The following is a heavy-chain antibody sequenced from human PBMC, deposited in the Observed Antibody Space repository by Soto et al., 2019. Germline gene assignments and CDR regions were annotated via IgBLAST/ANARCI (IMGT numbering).Heavy chain of an antibody. CDR2: IYYSGDT. CDR3: ARRGFNNNWLDY. Sequence: QVQLQESGPGLVKPSKTLSLTCTVSGGSINYYYWSWIRQPPGKGLEWIGYIYYSGDTNYNPSLKSRVTISVDTSKNEFSLRLNSVTAADTAVYYCARRGFNNNWLDYWGQGTLVTVS. V-gene: IGHV4-59*08. CDR1: GGSINYYY. D-gene: IGHD1-1*01. J-gene: IGHJ4*02.